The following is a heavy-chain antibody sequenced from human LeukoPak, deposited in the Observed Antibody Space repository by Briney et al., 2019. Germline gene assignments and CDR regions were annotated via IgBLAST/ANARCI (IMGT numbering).Heavy chain of an antibody. Sequence: PSETLSLTCAVYGGSFSGYYWSWLRQPPGKGLEWIGEINHSGSTNYNPSLKSRVTISVDTSKNQFSLKLSSVTAADTAVYYCARVFRVVVVAATRYYFDYWGQGTLVTVSS. CDR2: INHSGST. V-gene: IGHV4-34*01. CDR3: ARVFRVVVVAATRYYFDY. CDR1: GGSFSGYY. J-gene: IGHJ4*02. D-gene: IGHD2-15*01.